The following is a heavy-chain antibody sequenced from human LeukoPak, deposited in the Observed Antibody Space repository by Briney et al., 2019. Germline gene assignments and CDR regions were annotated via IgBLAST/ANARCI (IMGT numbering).Heavy chain of an antibody. CDR1: GTTFSRSA. J-gene: IGHJ4*02. CDR2: VIPILGTT. V-gene: IGHV1-69*05. CDR3: ARDDGSATLGFDS. D-gene: IGHD1-26*01. Sequence: GASVKVSCKASGTTFSRSAISWVRQAPGQGLEWIGGVIPILGTTNYAQKLQDRVSITTDESTSTAYMEVSSLRSVDSAVYFCARDDGSATLGFDSWGQGTLVTVSS.